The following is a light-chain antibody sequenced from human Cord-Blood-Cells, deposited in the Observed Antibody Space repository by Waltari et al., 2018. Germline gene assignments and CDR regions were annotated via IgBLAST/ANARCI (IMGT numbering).Light chain of an antibody. Sequence: EIVMTQSPATLSVYPGERATLSCRASQSVSSNLAWYQQKPGQAPRLLIYGASTRATGIPARFSGSGSWTEFTLTISSLQSGDVAVYYCQQYNNWPSLTFGGGTKVEIK. CDR3: QQYNNWPSLT. J-gene: IGKJ4*01. V-gene: IGKV3-15*01. CDR2: GAS. CDR1: QSVSSN.